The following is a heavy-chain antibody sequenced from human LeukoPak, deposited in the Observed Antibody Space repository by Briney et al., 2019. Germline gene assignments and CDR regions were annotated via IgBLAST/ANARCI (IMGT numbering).Heavy chain of an antibody. CDR2: IIPIFGTV. J-gene: IGHJ4*02. CDR1: GGTFISYA. Sequence: ASVTVSCKASGGTFISYAISWVRQAPGQGLVWMGGIIPIFGTVNYAQKFQVRVTITGDESTSTAYMDLSSLRSEDTAVYYCARLALDYYDSSRPQADDSHYWGQGTLVTVSS. CDR3: ARLALDYYDSSRPQADDSHY. D-gene: IGHD3-22*01. V-gene: IGHV1-69*01.